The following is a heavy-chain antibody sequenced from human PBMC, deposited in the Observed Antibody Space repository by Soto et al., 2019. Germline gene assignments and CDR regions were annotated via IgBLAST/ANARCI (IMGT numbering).Heavy chain of an antibody. Sequence: QLQLQESGPGLVKPSETLSLTCTVSGGSISSSSYYWGWIRQPPGKGLEWIGSIYYSGSTYYNPSLKSRVTISVDTSKNQFSLKLSSVTAADTAVYYCARRSEIVGATGAWGQGTLVTVSS. V-gene: IGHV4-39*01. CDR1: GGSISSSSYY. CDR2: IYYSGST. J-gene: IGHJ5*02. CDR3: ARRSEIVGATGA. D-gene: IGHD1-26*01.